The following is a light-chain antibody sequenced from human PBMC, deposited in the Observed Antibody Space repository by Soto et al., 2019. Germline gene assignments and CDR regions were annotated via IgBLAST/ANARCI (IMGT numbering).Light chain of an antibody. V-gene: IGKV3-15*01. J-gene: IGKJ1*01. Sequence: EILMTQSPATLSVSLGERATLSCRASQSVSSNLAWYQQKPGQAPRLLIYGASTRATGIPARFSGSGSGTEFTLTISSLQSEDFAVYYCQQYNNWPRTFGQGTKVDI. CDR2: GAS. CDR3: QQYNNWPRT. CDR1: QSVSSN.